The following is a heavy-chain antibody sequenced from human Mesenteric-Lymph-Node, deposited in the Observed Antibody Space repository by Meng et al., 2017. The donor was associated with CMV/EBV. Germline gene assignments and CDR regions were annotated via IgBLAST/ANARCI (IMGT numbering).Heavy chain of an antibody. Sequence: YCWGWFRQPPGEGLEWIGSIFNSGTTSHNSSLTSRVALSIDTSTNQFSLKLTSVTAADTAVYYCAREQKTMVTDAGLGYFRVDPWGQGALVTVSS. CDR1: YC. D-gene: IGHD2/OR15-2a*01. V-gene: IGHV4-39*07. J-gene: IGHJ5*02. CDR2: IFNSGTT. CDR3: AREQKTMVTDAGLGYFRVDP.